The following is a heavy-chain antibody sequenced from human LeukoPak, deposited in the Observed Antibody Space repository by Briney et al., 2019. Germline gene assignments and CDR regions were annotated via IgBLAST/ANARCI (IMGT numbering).Heavy chain of an antibody. CDR1: GGSISSGSYY. CDR3: AREGYYDSTPGYFDL. D-gene: IGHD3-22*01. V-gene: IGHV4-61*02. CDR2: IYTSGST. Sequence: PSETLSLTCTVSGGSISSGSYYWSWIRQPAGKGLEWIGRIYTSGSTNYNPSPKSRVTISVDTSKNQFSLKLSSVTAADTAVYYCAREGYYDSTPGYFDLWGRGTLVTVSS. J-gene: IGHJ2*01.